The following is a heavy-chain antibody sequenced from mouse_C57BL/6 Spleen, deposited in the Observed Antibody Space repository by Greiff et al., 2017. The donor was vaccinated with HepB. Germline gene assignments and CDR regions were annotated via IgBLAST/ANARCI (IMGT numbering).Heavy chain of an antibody. D-gene: IGHD1-1*01. CDR1: GFTFSSYA. V-gene: IGHV5-4*01. CDR2: ISDGGSYT. J-gene: IGHJ2*01. CDR3: AREDYGRLFDY. Sequence: EVQRVESGGGLVKPGGSLKLSCAASGFTFSSYAMSWVRQTPEKRLEWVATISDGGSYTYYPDNVKGRFTISRDNAKNNLYLQMSHLKSEDTAMYYCAREDYGRLFDYWGQGTTLTVSS.